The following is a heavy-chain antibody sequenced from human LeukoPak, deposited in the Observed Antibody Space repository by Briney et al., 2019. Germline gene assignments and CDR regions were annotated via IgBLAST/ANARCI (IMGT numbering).Heavy chain of an antibody. CDR3: AKDEATSGGGLAS. CDR1: GFSVSGTN. J-gene: IGHJ4*02. CDR2: MYTGGTT. V-gene: IGHV3-53*01. D-gene: IGHD3-16*01. Sequence: GGSLRLSCAASGFSVSGTNMSWVRQAPGKGLEWVSAMYTGGTTYYADSVQGRFTIYRDNSKNTLYLQMNSLRAEDTAVYYCAKDEATSGGGLASWGQGTLVSVSS.